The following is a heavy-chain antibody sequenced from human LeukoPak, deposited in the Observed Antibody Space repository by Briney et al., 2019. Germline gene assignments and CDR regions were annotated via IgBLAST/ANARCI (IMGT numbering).Heavy chain of an antibody. D-gene: IGHD3-22*01. CDR3: ARDLGAYYYDSSVTNWFDP. V-gene: IGHV4-38-2*02. Sequence: SETLSLTCTVSGYSISSGYYWGWIRQPPGKGLEWIGSIYHSGSTYYNPSLKSRVTISVDTSKNQFSLKLSSVTAADTAVYYCARDLGAYYYDSSVTNWFDPWGQGTLVTVSS. CDR1: GYSISSGYY. CDR2: IYHSGST. J-gene: IGHJ5*02.